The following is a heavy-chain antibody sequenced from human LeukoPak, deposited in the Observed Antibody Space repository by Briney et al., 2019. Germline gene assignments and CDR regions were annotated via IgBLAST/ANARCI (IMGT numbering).Heavy chain of an antibody. CDR2: VGGGGTNT. CDR3: AKDARGYHRPIDH. Sequence: GGSLRLSCAASGFTFTDFAMNWVRQAPGKGLEWVSGVGGGGTNTDYADSVKGRFTISRDNSKNTLTLQMSSLRADDTAVYFCAKDARGYHRPIDHWGQGILVTVSS. V-gene: IGHV3-23*01. CDR1: GFTFTDFA. D-gene: IGHD3-22*01. J-gene: IGHJ4*02.